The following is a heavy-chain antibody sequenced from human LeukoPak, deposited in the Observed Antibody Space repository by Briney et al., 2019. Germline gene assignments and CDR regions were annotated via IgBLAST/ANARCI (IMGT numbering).Heavy chain of an antibody. CDR2: IKSKTDGGTT. D-gene: IGHD3-22*01. CDR1: GFTFSNAW. Sequence: GGSLRLSCAASGFTFSNAWMSWVRQAPGKGLEWVGRIKSKTDGGTTDYAAPVKGRFTISRDDSKNTLYLQMNSLKTEDTAVYYCTTGITMIGVEDDYWGQGTLVTVSS. CDR3: TTGITMIGVEDDY. V-gene: IGHV3-15*01. J-gene: IGHJ4*02.